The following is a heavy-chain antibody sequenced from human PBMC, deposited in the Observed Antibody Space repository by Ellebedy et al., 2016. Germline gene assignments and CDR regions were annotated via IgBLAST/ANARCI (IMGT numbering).Heavy chain of an antibody. Sequence: GSLRLSXTVSGGSISSYYWSWIRQPPGKGLEWIGYIYYSGSTNYNPSLKSRVTISVDTSKNQFSLKLSSVTAADTAVYYCARESKGGSYGFDIWGQGTMVTVSS. D-gene: IGHD1-26*01. CDR3: ARESKGGSYGFDI. CDR1: GGSISSYY. J-gene: IGHJ3*02. CDR2: IYYSGST. V-gene: IGHV4-59*01.